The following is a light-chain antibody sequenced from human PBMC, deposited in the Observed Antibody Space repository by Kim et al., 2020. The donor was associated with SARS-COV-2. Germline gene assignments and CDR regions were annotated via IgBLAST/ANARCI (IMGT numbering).Light chain of an antibody. Sequence: GPSIIISSTGTNSDVGGYNLVSGYQQPPGKVTNLILNDVTNRPSGISPRFSGSKSGNTASLTVSGLQADDEADYYCSSYTSSNTLVFGAGSKVTVL. V-gene: IGLV2-14*03. CDR2: DVT. CDR3: SSYTSSNTLV. CDR1: NSDVGGYNL. J-gene: IGLJ1*01.